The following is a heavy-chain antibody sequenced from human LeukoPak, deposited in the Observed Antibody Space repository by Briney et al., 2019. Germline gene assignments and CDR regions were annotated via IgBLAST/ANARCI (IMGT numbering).Heavy chain of an antibody. CDR3: ARGIAARPDY. CDR2: IYYSGST. J-gene: IGHJ4*02. D-gene: IGHD6-6*01. CDR1: GGSISSSSYY. Sequence: SETLSLTCTVSGGSISSSSYYWGWIRQPPGKGLEWIGSIYYSGSTYYNPSLKSRVTISVDTSKNQFSLKLSSETAADTAVYYCARGIAARPDYWGQGTLVTVSS. V-gene: IGHV4-39*07.